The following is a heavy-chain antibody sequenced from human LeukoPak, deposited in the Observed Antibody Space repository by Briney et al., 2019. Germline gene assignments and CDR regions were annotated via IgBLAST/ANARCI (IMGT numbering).Heavy chain of an antibody. Sequence: SETLSLTCTVAGGSISSSSYYWGWIRQPPGKGLEWIGSIYYSGCTYYNPSLKSRVTISVDTSKNQFSLKLSSVTAADTAVYYCARRYGYYGSGSNPDYWGQGTLVTVSS. J-gene: IGHJ4*02. CDR2: IYYSGCT. CDR3: ARRYGYYGSGSNPDY. V-gene: IGHV4-39*01. D-gene: IGHD3-10*01. CDR1: GGSISSSSYY.